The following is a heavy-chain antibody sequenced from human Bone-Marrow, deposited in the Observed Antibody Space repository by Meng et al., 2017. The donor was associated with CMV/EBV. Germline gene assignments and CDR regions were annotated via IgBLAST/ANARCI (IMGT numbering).Heavy chain of an antibody. CDR2: ISSSSSYI. J-gene: IGHJ6*02. D-gene: IGHD3-3*01. CDR1: GFTFSSYS. V-gene: IGHV3-21*01. Sequence: GESLKISCAASGFTFSSYSMNWVRQAPGKGLEWVSSISSSSSYIYYADSVKGRFTISRDNAKNSLYLQMNSLRAEDTAVYYCARDTAGSRYDFWSGYYGLSDYYYGMDVWGQGTMVTVSS. CDR3: ARDTAGSRYDFWSGYYGLSDYYYGMDV.